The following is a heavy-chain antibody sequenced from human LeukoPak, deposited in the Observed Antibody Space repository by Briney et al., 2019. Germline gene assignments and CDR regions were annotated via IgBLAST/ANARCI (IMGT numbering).Heavy chain of an antibody. CDR1: GFTFSSYA. CDR2: ISSNGGST. CDR3: ARVRQQLVRGAFDI. V-gene: IGHV3-64*01. Sequence: GGSLRLSCAASGFTFSSYAMHWVRQAPGKGLEDVSAISSNGGSTYYANSVKGRFTISRDNSKNTLYLQMGSLRTEDMAVYYCARVRQQLVRGAFDIWGQGTMVTVSS. J-gene: IGHJ3*02. D-gene: IGHD6-13*01.